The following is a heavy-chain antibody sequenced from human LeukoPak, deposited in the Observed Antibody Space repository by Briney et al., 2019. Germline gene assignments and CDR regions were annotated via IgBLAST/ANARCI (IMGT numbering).Heavy chain of an antibody. CDR1: GGTFSSYA. CDR2: IIPIFGTA. V-gene: IGHV1-69*05. CDR3: ARLADYEDDWFDP. D-gene: IGHD4-17*01. Sequence: SSVKVSCKASGGTFSSYAISWVRQAPGQGLEWMGGIIPIFGTANYAQEFQGRVTITTDESTSTAHMELSSLRSEDTAVYYCARLADYEDDWFDPWGQGTLVTVSS. J-gene: IGHJ5*02.